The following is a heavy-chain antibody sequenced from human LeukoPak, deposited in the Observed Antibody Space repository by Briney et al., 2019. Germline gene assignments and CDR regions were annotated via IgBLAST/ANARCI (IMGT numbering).Heavy chain of an antibody. Sequence: PGGSLRLSCAASGFTFSSYAMSWVRQAPGKGLEWVSAISGSGGSTYYADSVKGRFTISRDNSKNTLYLQMNSLRAEDTAVYYCAKDSVGYYDSSGYPNPFDYWGQGTLVTVSS. V-gene: IGHV3-23*01. CDR1: GFTFSSYA. D-gene: IGHD3-22*01. J-gene: IGHJ4*02. CDR2: ISGSGGST. CDR3: AKDSVGYYDSSGYPNPFDY.